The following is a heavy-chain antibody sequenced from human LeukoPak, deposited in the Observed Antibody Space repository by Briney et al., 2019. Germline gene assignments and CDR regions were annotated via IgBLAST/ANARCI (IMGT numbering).Heavy chain of an antibody. Sequence: ASVKVSCKASAYTFTTYGISWVRQAPGQGLEWMGWINPYNGDTNYAQKFQGRVTMTRDTSTTTDYMELSSLRSEDTAVYYCAREESGGYFDYWRQGTLVTVSS. V-gene: IGHV1-18*01. J-gene: IGHJ4*02. D-gene: IGHD2-8*02. CDR1: AYTFTTYG. CDR2: INPYNGDT. CDR3: AREESGGYFDY.